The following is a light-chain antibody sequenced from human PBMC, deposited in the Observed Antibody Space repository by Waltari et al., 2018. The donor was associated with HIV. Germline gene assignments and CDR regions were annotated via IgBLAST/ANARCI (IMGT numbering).Light chain of an antibody. J-gene: IGLJ2*01. CDR2: EVS. CDR3: CAYAGSTTYVI. CDR1: SSDVGGYNL. Sequence: QSALTQPASVSGSPGQSITISCTGTSSDVGGYNLVPWYQQHPGKAPKLMIYEVSKRPSGVSNRFSGSKSGNTASLTISGLQAEDKADYYCCAYAGSTTYVIFGGGTKLTVL. V-gene: IGLV2-23*02.